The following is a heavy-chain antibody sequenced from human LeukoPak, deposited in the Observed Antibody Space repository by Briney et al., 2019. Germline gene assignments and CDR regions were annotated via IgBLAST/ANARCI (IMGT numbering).Heavy chain of an antibody. Sequence: GESLKISCKGSGYSFTSYWIGWVRQMPGKGLEWMGIIYPGDSDTRYGPSFQGQVTISADKSISTAYLQWSSLKASDTAMYYCVLGYCSGGSCYQFDYWGQGTLVTVSS. CDR3: VLGYCSGGSCYQFDY. J-gene: IGHJ4*02. D-gene: IGHD2-15*01. CDR1: GYSFTSYW. V-gene: IGHV5-51*01. CDR2: IYPGDSDT.